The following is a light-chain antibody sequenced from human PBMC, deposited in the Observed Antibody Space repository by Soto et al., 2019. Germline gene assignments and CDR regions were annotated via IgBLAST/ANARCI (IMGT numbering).Light chain of an antibody. CDR3: QTWGSEIHV. CDR2: VTFRGSH. Sequence: QLVLTQPPSAAASLGASVTLSCTLTGGQINYAIAWHQQYPGKGPRYLMTVTFRGSHNKGAGIPDRFSGSSSGAERYLTISTLQSDDEAVYYCQTWGSEIHVFGPGTKLTVL. V-gene: IGLV4-69*01. J-gene: IGLJ1*01. CDR1: GGQINYA.